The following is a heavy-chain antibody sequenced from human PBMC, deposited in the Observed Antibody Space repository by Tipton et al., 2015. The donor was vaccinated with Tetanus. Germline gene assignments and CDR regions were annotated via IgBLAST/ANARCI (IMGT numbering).Heavy chain of an antibody. D-gene: IGHD6-19*01. J-gene: IGHJ6*02. CDR2: ISPFTGDT. V-gene: IGHV1-18*01. Sequence: QLVQSGAEVKKPGASVKVSCKASGYTFTHYGISWVRQAPGQGLEWVGWISPFTGDTEYAQNLQDRLILTTDTSTATACVEARSLTSDDTAVYYCARDRAVPVQAYGTDVWGQGTSVTVSS. CDR3: ARDRAVPVQAYGTDV. CDR1: GYTFTHYG.